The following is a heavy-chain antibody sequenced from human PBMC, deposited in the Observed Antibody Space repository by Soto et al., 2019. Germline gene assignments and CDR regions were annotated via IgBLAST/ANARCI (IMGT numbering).Heavy chain of an antibody. CDR3: ARDRGNYGFYYGMDV. CDR2: ISYDGSNK. J-gene: IGHJ6*02. Sequence: GGSLRLSCAASGFTFSSYAMHWVRQAPGKGLEWVAVISYDGSNKYYADSVKGRFTISRDNSKNTLYLQMNSLRAEDTAVYYCARDRGNYGFYYGMDVWGQGTTVTVSS. CDR1: GFTFSSYA. V-gene: IGHV3-30-3*01. D-gene: IGHD4-17*01.